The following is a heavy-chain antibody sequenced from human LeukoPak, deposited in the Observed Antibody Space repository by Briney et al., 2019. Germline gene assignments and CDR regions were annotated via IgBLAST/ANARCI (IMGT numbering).Heavy chain of an antibody. CDR1: GFTFSSYA. D-gene: IGHD3-22*01. V-gene: IGHV3-23*01. J-gene: IGHJ4*02. CDR2: ISGSGGST. CDR3: ARSTPDPPEEYYYDSSGYLFDY. Sequence: GGSLRLSCAASGFTFSSYAMSWVRQAPGKGLEWVSAISGSGGSTYYADSVKGRFTISRGNSKNTLYLQMNSLRSDDTAVYYCARSTPDPPEEYYYDSSGYLFDYWGQGTLVTVSS.